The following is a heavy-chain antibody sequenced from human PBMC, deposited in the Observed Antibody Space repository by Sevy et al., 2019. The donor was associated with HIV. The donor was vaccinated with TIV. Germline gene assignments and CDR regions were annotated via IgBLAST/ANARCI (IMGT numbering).Heavy chain of an antibody. V-gene: IGHV4-39*01. J-gene: IGHJ4*02. CDR1: GGSISSSSYY. CDR2: IYYSGST. Sequence: SETLYLTCTVSGGSISSSSYYWGWIRQPPGKGLEWIGNIYYSGSTYYNPSLTSRVTISVDTAKNQFSLKLSSVTAADTAVYYCARLNSNHFDYWGQGALVTVSS. D-gene: IGHD4-4*01. CDR3: ARLNSNHFDY.